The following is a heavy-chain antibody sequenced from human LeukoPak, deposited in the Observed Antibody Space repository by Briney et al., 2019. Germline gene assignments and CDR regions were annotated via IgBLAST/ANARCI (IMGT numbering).Heavy chain of an antibody. Sequence: GASVKVSCKASGYTFSDYYIHWIRLAPGQGPEWMGWISAYNGNTNYAQKLQGRVTMTTDTSTSTAYMELRSLRSDDTAVYYCARDLPGNWFDPWGQGTLVTVSS. CDR1: GYTFSDYY. V-gene: IGHV1-18*04. J-gene: IGHJ5*02. CDR3: ARDLPGNWFDP. CDR2: ISAYNGNT.